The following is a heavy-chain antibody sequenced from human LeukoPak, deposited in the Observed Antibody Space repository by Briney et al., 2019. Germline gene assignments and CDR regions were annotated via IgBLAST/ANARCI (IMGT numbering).Heavy chain of an antibody. V-gene: IGHV4-34*01. D-gene: IGHD1-26*01. CDR2: IDHTGST. CDR3: ARPRVRPTTNWFDT. Sequence: SETLSLTCAVYGASFTEYYWSWIRQPPGKELEWIGEIDHTGSTNYNPSLKTRVTISVDTSNKHFSLRLNSVTAADTAVYYCARPRVRPTTNWFDTWGQGTLVTVSS. J-gene: IGHJ5*02. CDR1: GASFTEYY.